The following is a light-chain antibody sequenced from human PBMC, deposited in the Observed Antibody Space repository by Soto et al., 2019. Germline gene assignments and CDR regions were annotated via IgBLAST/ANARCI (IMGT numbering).Light chain of an antibody. CDR2: GTY. Sequence: EIVLTQSPGIVSLSPGERATLSCRASQSVRSSYLAWYQQKFGQAPRLLIYGTYIRAAGIPDRSSGSGSGTDFTLTISSLSPEDFALYYCKQYGNSITFGGGPKVASK. J-gene: IGKJ4*01. V-gene: IGKV3-20*01. CDR1: QSVRSSY. CDR3: KQYGNSIT.